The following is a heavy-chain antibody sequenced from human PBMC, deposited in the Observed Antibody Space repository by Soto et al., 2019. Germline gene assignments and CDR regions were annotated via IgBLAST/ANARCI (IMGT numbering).Heavy chain of an antibody. Sequence: GGSLRLSCAASGFTFSSYAMHWVRQAPGKGLEWVAVISYDGSNKYYADSVKGRFTISRDNSKNTLYLQMNSLRAEDTAVYYCARGLGLDAFDSWGQGTMVTVSS. CDR1: GFTFSSYA. CDR2: ISYDGSNK. J-gene: IGHJ3*02. CDR3: ARGLGLDAFDS. V-gene: IGHV3-30-3*01.